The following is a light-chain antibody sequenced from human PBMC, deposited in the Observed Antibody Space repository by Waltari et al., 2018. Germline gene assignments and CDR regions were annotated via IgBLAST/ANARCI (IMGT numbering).Light chain of an antibody. J-gene: IGLJ3*02. V-gene: IGLV2-14*03. CDR2: DVT. Sequence: QSPLPQPPSLSGSPGHPSTISSPEPASNIVAYDYFSWYHQHPGNAPKLIIFDVTNRPSGVSDRFSGSKSGNTASLTISGLQADDEAVYYCCSYTPNHWVFGGGTSLTVL. CDR1: ASNIVAYDY. CDR3: CSYTPNHWV.